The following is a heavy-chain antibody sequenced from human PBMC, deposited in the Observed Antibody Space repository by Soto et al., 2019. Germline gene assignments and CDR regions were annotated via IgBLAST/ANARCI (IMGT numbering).Heavy chain of an antibody. Sequence: PSETLSLTCTVSGGSISSYYWSWIRQPPGKGLEWIGYIYYSGSTNYNPSLKSRVTISVDTSKNQFSLKLSSVTAADTAVYYCARGGDFWSGYYGPFDYWGQGTLVTVSS. V-gene: IGHV4-59*01. J-gene: IGHJ4*02. CDR2: IYYSGST. CDR1: GGSISSYY. D-gene: IGHD3-3*01. CDR3: ARGGDFWSGYYGPFDY.